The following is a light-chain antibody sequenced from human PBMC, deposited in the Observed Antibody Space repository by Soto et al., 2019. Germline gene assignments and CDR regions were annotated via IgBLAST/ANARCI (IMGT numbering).Light chain of an antibody. V-gene: IGLV1-51*01. CDR3: GTWDSSLSAGV. J-gene: IGLJ3*02. CDR2: DNN. Sequence: QSVLTQPPSVSAAPGQKVTISCSGSSSNIGNNYVSWYQQLPGTAPKLLIYDNNKRPSGIPDRFSGSKSGTSATLGITGLQTGDEADYYCGTWDSSLSAGVFGGGTKSPS. CDR1: SSNIGNNY.